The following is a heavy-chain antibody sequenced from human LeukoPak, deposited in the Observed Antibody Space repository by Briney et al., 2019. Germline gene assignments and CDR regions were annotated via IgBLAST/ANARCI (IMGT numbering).Heavy chain of an antibody. J-gene: IGHJ6*02. CDR2: ISYDGSNK. Sequence: GGSLRLSCAASGFSFSNYGMHWVRHAPGKGLEWVAIISYDGSNKYHADSVKGRFTISRNNSKKTLYLQMNSLGAEDTAVYYCAKEWPWENFYYGMNVWGQGTTVTVSS. CDR3: AKEWPWENFYYGMNV. CDR1: GFSFSNYG. V-gene: IGHV3-30*18. D-gene: IGHD1-26*01.